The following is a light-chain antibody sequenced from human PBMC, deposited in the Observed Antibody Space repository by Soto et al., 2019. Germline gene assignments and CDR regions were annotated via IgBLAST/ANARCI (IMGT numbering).Light chain of an antibody. J-gene: IGLJ2*01. V-gene: IGLV1-47*02. CDR2: NDY. CDR3: AVWDDSLSGVV. Sequence: QSVLAQPPSASGTPGQRVTISCSGSTSNVGSNLASWYQQLPGSAPKLLIYNDYERPSGVPDRFSGSKSGTSASLVISGLRSEDEADYFCAVWDDSLSGVVFGGGTQLTVL. CDR1: TSNVGSNL.